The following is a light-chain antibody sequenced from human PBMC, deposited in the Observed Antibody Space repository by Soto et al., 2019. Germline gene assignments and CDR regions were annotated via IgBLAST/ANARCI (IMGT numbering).Light chain of an antibody. Sequence: QSALTQPASVSGSPGQSITISCTGTSSDVGGYNYVSWYQQHPGKAPKLMIYEVSNRHSGVSNRFSGSKSGNTASLTISGLHAEDEADYYCSSYTSSSTLVVFGGGTKLTVL. CDR1: SSDVGGYNY. J-gene: IGLJ2*01. CDR2: EVS. CDR3: SSYTSSSTLVV. V-gene: IGLV2-14*01.